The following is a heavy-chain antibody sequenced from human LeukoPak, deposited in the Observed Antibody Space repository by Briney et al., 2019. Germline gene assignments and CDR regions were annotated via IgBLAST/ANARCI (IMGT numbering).Heavy chain of an antibody. Sequence: GGSLRLSCAASGFTFSSYVMHWVRQATGKGLEWVSAIGTAGDTYYPGSVKGRFTISRENAKNSLYLQMNSLRAEDTAVYYCARAKRGYSYGYYHYFDYWGQGTLVTVSS. CDR3: ARAKRGYSYGYYHYFDY. D-gene: IGHD5-18*01. CDR1: GFTFSSYV. CDR2: IGTAGDT. V-gene: IGHV3-13*01. J-gene: IGHJ4*02.